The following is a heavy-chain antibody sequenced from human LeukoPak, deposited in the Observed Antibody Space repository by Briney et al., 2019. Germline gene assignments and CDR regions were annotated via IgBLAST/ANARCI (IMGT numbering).Heavy chain of an antibody. CDR3: AKRDRGEVRKYYFDY. D-gene: IGHD1-1*01. Sequence: PGGSLRLSCAASGFTFSCSAMSWVRQAPGKGLEWVSAISGSGGTTFYADSVKGRFTISRDNSKKTLYLQMNSLRAEDTAVYYCAKRDRGEVRKYYFDYWGQGTLVTVSS. V-gene: IGHV3-23*01. CDR2: ISGSGGTT. J-gene: IGHJ4*02. CDR1: GFTFSCSA.